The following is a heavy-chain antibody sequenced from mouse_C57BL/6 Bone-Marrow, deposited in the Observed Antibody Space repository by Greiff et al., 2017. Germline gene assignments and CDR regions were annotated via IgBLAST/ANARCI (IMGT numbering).Heavy chain of an antibody. CDR3: ARPYYSKGGFAY. CDR1: GYTFTSYW. V-gene: IGHV1-64*01. D-gene: IGHD2-5*01. Sequence: QVQLQQPGAELVKPGASVKLSCKASGYTFTSYWMHWVKQRPGQGLEWIGMIHPNSGSTNYNEKFKSKVTLTVDKSSSTAYMQLSSLTSEDSAVYYCARPYYSKGGFAYWGQGTLVTVSA. J-gene: IGHJ3*01. CDR2: IHPNSGST.